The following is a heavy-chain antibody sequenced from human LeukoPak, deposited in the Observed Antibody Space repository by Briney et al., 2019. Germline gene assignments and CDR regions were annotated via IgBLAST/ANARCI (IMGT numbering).Heavy chain of an antibody. Sequence: GGSLRLSCAASGFTFDDYGMSWVRQAPGKGLEWVSGINWNGGSTGYADSVKGRFTISRDNSKNTLYLQMNSLRAEDTAVYYCAKDGLWFGELFKSFDYWGQGTLVTVSS. CDR2: INWNGGST. J-gene: IGHJ4*02. CDR1: GFTFDDYG. V-gene: IGHV3-20*04. D-gene: IGHD3-10*01. CDR3: AKDGLWFGELFKSFDY.